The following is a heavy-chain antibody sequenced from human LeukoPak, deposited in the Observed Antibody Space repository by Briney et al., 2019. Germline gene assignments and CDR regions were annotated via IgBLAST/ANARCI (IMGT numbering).Heavy chain of an antibody. Sequence: GGSLRLSCAASGFTFSSYEMNWVRQAPGKGLEWVSYISSSGSTIYYADSVKGRFTISRDNSKNTLYLQMNSLRAEDTAVYYCAKSARDSSGYYPNWGQGTLVTVSS. J-gene: IGHJ4*02. D-gene: IGHD3-22*01. CDR2: ISSSGSTI. V-gene: IGHV3-48*03. CDR3: AKSARDSSGYYPN. CDR1: GFTFSSYE.